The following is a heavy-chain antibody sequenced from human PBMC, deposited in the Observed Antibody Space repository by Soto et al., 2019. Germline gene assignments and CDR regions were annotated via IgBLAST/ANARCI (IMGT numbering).Heavy chain of an antibody. Sequence: SETLSLTCTVSGGSISSGDYYWSWIRQPPGKGLEWIGYIYYSGSTYYNPSLKSRVTISVDTSKNQFSLKLSSVTAADTAAYYCARVHRLLWPRTNWFDPWGQGTLVTVAS. D-gene: IGHD3-10*01. CDR3: ARVHRLLWPRTNWFDP. V-gene: IGHV4-30-4*01. CDR1: GGSISSGDYY. J-gene: IGHJ5*02. CDR2: IYYSGST.